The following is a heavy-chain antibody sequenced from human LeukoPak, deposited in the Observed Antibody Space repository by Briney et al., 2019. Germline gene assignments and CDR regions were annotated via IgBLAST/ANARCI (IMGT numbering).Heavy chain of an antibody. CDR2: INSNGGST. V-gene: IGHV3-20*04. CDR1: GFTFDDYG. D-gene: IGHD2-21*02. CDR3: ARQGRGVGDWLDY. J-gene: IGHJ4*02. Sequence: GSLRLSCAASGFTFDDYGLSWVRQAPGKGLEWVSGINSNGGSTGYTDSVKGRFTISRDNAKNSLYLQMNSLRAEDTAVYYCARQGRGVGDWLDYWGQGTLVTVSS.